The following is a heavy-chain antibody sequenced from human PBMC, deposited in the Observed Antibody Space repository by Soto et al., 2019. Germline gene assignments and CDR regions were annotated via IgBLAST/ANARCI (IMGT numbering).Heavy chain of an antibody. CDR1: GFSLSTSGVG. Sequence: SGPTLVNPTQTLTLTCTFSGFSLSTSGVGVGWIRQPPGKALEWLALLYWDDDKRFSPSLKSRITLTKYTSKNQVVLTMTIMDPVATATYFCAYTNDDRRAITFGGVIVLGSFDIWGQGTMVTVSS. V-gene: IGHV2-5*02. CDR2: LYWDDDK. CDR3: AYTNDDRRAITFGGVIVLGSFDI. J-gene: IGHJ3*02. D-gene: IGHD3-16*02.